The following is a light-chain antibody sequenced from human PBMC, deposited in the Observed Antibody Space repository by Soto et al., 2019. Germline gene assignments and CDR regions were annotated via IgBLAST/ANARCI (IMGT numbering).Light chain of an antibody. J-gene: IGLJ1*01. V-gene: IGLV1-44*01. CDR1: SSNIGSNT. CDR2: SNN. Sequence: ALTQPPSASGTPGQRVTISCSGSSSNIGSNTVNWYQQLPGTTPKLLIYSNNQRPSGVPDRFSGSKSGTSASLAISGLQSVDEADYYCAAWDDSLSGYVFGTGTKVTVL. CDR3: AAWDDSLSGYV.